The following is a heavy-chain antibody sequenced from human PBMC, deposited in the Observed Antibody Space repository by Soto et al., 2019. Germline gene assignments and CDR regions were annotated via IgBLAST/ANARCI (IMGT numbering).Heavy chain of an antibody. V-gene: IGHV4-39*01. J-gene: IGHJ3*02. CDR3: ARLKKGTRRSGDAFDI. Sequence: QLQLQESGPTVMKPSETLSLTCSVSGGSISSSSFFWGWIRRPPGQGLEWIGHIYYSGNTYYNPSLKSRVTVSVDTSRHQFVLKMPSVTAADTAFYYCARLKKGTRRSGDAFDIWGQGTMLTVSS. CDR2: IYYSGNT. CDR1: GGSISSSSFF. D-gene: IGHD1-1*01.